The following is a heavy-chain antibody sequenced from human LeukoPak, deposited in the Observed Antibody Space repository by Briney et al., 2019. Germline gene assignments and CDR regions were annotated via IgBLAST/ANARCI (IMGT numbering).Heavy chain of an antibody. CDR1: GYTFTSYY. V-gene: IGHV1-46*01. J-gene: IGHJ4*02. CDR2: INPSGGSL. Sequence: ASVKVSCNASGYTFTSYYMHWGPQAPGQGLEWMGIINPSGGSLSYAQNVQVRVTMTRDTSTSTVYMELSSLRSQDTAVYYCARDYRTIFGVVRYWGQGTLVTVSS. D-gene: IGHD3-3*01. CDR3: ARDYRTIFGVVRY.